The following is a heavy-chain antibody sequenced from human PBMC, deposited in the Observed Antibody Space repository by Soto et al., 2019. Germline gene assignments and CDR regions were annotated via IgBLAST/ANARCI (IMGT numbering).Heavy chain of an antibody. V-gene: IGHV3-48*03. CDR2: ISSSGSTI. Sequence: EVQLVESGGGLVQPGGSLRLSCAASGFTFSSYEMNWVRQAPGKGLEWVSYISSSGSTIYYADSVKGRFTISRDNAKNSLYLQMNSLRAEDTAVYYCARVPGSRAYCGGDCYSDYWGQGTLVTVSS. D-gene: IGHD2-21*02. CDR1: GFTFSSYE. CDR3: ARVPGSRAYCGGDCYSDY. J-gene: IGHJ4*02.